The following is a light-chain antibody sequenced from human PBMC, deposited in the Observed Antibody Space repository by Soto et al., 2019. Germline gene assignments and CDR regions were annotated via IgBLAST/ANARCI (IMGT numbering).Light chain of an antibody. J-gene: IGLJ1*01. CDR3: CSYAGGYTYV. CDR2: GVV. V-gene: IGLV2-11*01. CDR1: GNDVGAYNY. Sequence: QSALTQPRSVSGSPGQSVTISCTGTGNDVGAYNYVSWYQQHPSRPPKLLIYGVVRWPSGVPDRFSGSKSGNTASLTISGLQAEDEADYLCCSYAGGYTYVFGTGTKVTVL.